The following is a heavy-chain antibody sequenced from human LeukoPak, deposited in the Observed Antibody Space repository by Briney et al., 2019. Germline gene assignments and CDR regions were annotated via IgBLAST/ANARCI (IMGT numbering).Heavy chain of an antibody. V-gene: IGHV4-59*01. D-gene: IGHD6-13*01. J-gene: IGHJ6*02. Sequence: PSETLSLTCNVSGDSIRGFYWGWIRQPPGKGLEWIGYFYYSGDTNYNPALESRVIISVDTSKNQFSLKLSSLTAADTAVYYCARVSAAGMDFHYGMDVWGQGTTVLVSS. CDR2: FYYSGDT. CDR1: GDSIRGFY. CDR3: ARVSAAGMDFHYGMDV.